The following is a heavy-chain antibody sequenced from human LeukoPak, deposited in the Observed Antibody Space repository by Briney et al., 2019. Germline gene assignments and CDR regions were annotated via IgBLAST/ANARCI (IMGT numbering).Heavy chain of an antibody. CDR1: GYTFTSYY. V-gene: IGHV1-46*01. CDR3: ARGVYYYDSSGYYYDYYYMDV. D-gene: IGHD3-22*01. CDR2: INPSGGST. J-gene: IGHJ6*03. Sequence: ASVKVSCKASGYTFTSYYMHWVRQAPGQGLEWMGIINPSGGSTSYAQKFQGRVTMTRDTSTSTVYMELSSLRSEDTAVYYCARGVYYYDSSGYYYDYYYMDVWGKGTTVTVSS.